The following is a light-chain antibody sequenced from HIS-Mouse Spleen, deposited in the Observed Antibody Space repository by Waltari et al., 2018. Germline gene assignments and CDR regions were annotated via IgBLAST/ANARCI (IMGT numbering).Light chain of an antibody. Sequence: SYELTQPPSVSVSPGQTARITCSGDALPKQNAYWYQQKPGQAPVLVIYKDSGRPPGIPERFSGSSSGTTVTLTISGVQAEDEADYYCQSADSSGTYHVVFGGGTKLTVL. CDR2: KDS. CDR3: QSADSSGTYHVV. J-gene: IGLJ2*01. V-gene: IGLV3-25*03. CDR1: ALPKQN.